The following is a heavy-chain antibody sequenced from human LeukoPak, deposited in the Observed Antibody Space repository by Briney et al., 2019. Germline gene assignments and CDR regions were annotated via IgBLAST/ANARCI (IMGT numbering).Heavy chain of an antibody. V-gene: IGHV4-34*01. CDR1: GGSFSGYY. J-gene: IGHJ4*02. D-gene: IGHD5-24*01. CDR2: INHSGST. CDR3: ASFPMATITGYFDY. Sequence: SETLSLTCAVYGGSFSGYYWSWIRQPPGKGLEWIGEINHSGSTNYNPSLKSRVTISVDTSKNQFSLKLSSVTAADTAVYYCASFPMATITGYFDYWGQGTLVTVSS.